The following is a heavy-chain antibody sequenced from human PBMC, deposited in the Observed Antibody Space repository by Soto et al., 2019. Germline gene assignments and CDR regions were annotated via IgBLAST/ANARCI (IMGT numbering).Heavy chain of an antibody. D-gene: IGHD1-26*01. CDR2: IYSGGST. CDR3: ARARYSGSLGAFDI. CDR1: GFTVSSNY. Sequence: GGSLRLSCAASGFTVSSNYMSWVRQAPGKGLEWVSVIYSGGSTYYAVSVVGRFIISRDSSKSALYLQMNSVRAEDTAVYYCARARYSGSLGAFDIWGQGTMVTVSS. V-gene: IGHV3-53*01. J-gene: IGHJ3*02.